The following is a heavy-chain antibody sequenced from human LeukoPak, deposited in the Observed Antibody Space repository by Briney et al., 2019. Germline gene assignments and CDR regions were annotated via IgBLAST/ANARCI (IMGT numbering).Heavy chain of an antibody. CDR2: ISWNSGSI. J-gene: IGHJ4*02. Sequence: GRSLRLSCAASGFTFDDYAMHWVRQAPGKGLEWVSGISWNSGSIGYADSVKGRFTISRDSAKNSLYLQMNSLRAEDTALYYCARGDGYNYENYFDYWGQGTLVTVSS. CDR1: GFTFDDYA. CDR3: ARGDGYNYENYFDY. D-gene: IGHD5-24*01. V-gene: IGHV3-9*01.